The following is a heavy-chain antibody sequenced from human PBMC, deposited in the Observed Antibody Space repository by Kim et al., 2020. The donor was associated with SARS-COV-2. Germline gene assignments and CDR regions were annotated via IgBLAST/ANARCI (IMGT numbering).Heavy chain of an antibody. CDR2: ISYDGSNK. Sequence: VGSLRLSCAASGFTFSSYGMHWVRQAPGKGLERVAVISYDGSNKYYADSVKGRFTISRDNSKNTLYLQMNSLRAEDTAVYYCAKDLITMVRGVIAPGTWGQGALVTVSS. CDR3: AKDLITMVRGVIAPGT. CDR1: GFTFSSYG. J-gene: IGHJ5*02. V-gene: IGHV3-30*18. D-gene: IGHD3-10*01.